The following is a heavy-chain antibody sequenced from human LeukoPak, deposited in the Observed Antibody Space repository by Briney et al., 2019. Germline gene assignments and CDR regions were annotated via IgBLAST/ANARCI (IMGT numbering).Heavy chain of an antibody. D-gene: IGHD5-18*01. Sequence: GGSLRLSCAASGFIFSSYAMNWVRQAPGKGLEWVAVISYDGSNKYYADSVKGRFTISIDNSKNTLYLQMDSLRAEDTAVYYCARGEGYIYGSDYWGQGTLVTVSS. CDR1: GFIFSSYA. CDR3: ARGEGYIYGSDY. CDR2: ISYDGSNK. J-gene: IGHJ4*02. V-gene: IGHV3-30-3*01.